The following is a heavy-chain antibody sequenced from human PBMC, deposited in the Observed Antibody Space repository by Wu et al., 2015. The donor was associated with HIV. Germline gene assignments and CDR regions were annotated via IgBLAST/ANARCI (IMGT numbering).Heavy chain of an antibody. Sequence: QVQLAQSGAEVKKPGASVKISCKASGYTFNNYDINWVRQASGQGLEWMGRMKPSNGNSQSAQNFGGRVNMTRTSSARTAYMELTNLKSDDTAIYFXVRGFGSGYYKRYMDIWGQGTTVIVSS. CDR1: GYTFNNYD. J-gene: IGHJ6*01. V-gene: IGHV1-8*01. CDR2: MKPSNGNS. CDR3: VRGFGSGYYKRYMDI. D-gene: IGHD3-22*01.